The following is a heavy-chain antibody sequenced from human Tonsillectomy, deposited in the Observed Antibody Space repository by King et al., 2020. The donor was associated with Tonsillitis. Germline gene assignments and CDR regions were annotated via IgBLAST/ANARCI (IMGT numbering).Heavy chain of an antibody. CDR2: INTNTGNA. CDR3: ARGRGARRRGGDSAGYYYYFDY. Sequence: VQLVESGSELKKPGASVNVSCKASGYTFTAYSLNWVRQAPGQGLEWLGWINTNTGNATYAQGFTGRFVFSLDTSVGTAYFQIRSLKAEDTAVYYCARGRGARRRGGDSAGYYYYFDYWGQGTLVTVSS. CDR1: GYTFTAYS. D-gene: IGHD3-10*01. J-gene: IGHJ4*02. V-gene: IGHV7-4-1*02.